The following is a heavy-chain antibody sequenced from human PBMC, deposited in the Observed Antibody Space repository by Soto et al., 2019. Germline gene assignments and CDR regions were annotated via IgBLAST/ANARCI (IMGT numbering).Heavy chain of an antibody. CDR3: ARAPGGGHIVSTLPLDY. CDR1: GFTFSRYA. CDR2: LSYDGSNY. J-gene: IGHJ4*02. D-gene: IGHD5-12*01. V-gene: IGHV3-30*04. Sequence: QVQLVESGGGVVQPGRSLRLSCAASGFTFSRYAMHWVRQAPGKGLEWVALLSYDGSNYYYADSVKGRFTISRDNSRNTLYLQMNSRRPDDTALYYCARAPGGGHIVSTLPLDYWGQGTLVTVSS.